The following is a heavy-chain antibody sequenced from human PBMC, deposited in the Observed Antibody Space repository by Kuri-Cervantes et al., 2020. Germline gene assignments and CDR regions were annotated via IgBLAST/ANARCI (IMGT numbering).Heavy chain of an antibody. D-gene: IGHD3-16*02. Sequence: GESLKISCAASGFTFSSYGMHWVRQAPGKGLEWVAVIWYDGSNKYYADSVKGRFTISRDNSKNTLYLQMNSLRAEDTAVYYCAKGDGTYYDYVWGSYRQDYFDYWGQGTLVTVSS. J-gene: IGHJ4*02. CDR3: AKGDGTYYDYVWGSYRQDYFDY. CDR2: IWYDGSNK. V-gene: IGHV3-33*06. CDR1: GFTFSSYG.